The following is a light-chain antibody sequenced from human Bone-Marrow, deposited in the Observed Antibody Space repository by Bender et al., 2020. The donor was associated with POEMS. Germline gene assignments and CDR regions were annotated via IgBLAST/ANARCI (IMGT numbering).Light chain of an antibody. CDR3: CSYAGRHTYV. V-gene: IGLV2-11*01. CDR1: SSDVGGYNY. J-gene: IGLJ1*01. Sequence: QSALTQPRSVSGSPGQSVTISCSGTSSDVGGYNYVSWYQQHPGKAPKVMISDVSDRPSGVPDRFSGSKSGNTASLTISGLQAEDEADYYCCSYAGRHTYVFGSGTRVSVL. CDR2: DVS.